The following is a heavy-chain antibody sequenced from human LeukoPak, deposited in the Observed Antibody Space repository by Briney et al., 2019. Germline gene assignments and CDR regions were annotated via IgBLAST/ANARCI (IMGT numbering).Heavy chain of an antibody. Sequence: ASVKVSYKASRYTLSSYGISWVRQAPGQGLEWMGWISAYNGKTNYAQMVQGRVTMTTDTSTSTAYMEVRSLRSDDTAMYYCARDVGDIVTIPAAISVPWGQGTLVTVSS. CDR2: ISAYNGKT. D-gene: IGHD2-2*01. CDR1: RYTLSSYG. CDR3: ARDVGDIVTIPAAISVP. J-gene: IGHJ5*02. V-gene: IGHV1-18*01.